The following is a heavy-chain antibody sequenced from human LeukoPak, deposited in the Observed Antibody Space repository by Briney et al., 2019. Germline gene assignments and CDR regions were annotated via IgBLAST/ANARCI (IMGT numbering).Heavy chain of an antibody. Sequence: PSETLSLICTVSGGSISSSSLFWVWIRQPPGKGLEWIGTIHYSGSTYYNPSLKSRVTISVDTSKNQFSLKLSSVTAADTAVYYCARGKITMVRGVPNWFDPWGQGTLVTVSS. J-gene: IGHJ5*02. CDR2: IHYSGST. CDR1: GGSISSSSLF. V-gene: IGHV4-39*07. CDR3: ARGKITMVRGVPNWFDP. D-gene: IGHD3-10*01.